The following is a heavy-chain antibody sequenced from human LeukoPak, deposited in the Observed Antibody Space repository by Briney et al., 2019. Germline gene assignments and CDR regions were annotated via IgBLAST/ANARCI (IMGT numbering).Heavy chain of an antibody. Sequence: VASVKVSCKAAGYTFTSYYMHWVRQAPGQGLEWMGVINPSGGSTSYAEKFQGRVTMTRSTSISTAYLELSRLQADDTAVYYCAREGLTAALDYWGQGTLVTVS. CDR2: INPSGGST. V-gene: IGHV1-46*01. CDR1: GYTFTSYY. J-gene: IGHJ4*02. CDR3: AREGLTAALDY. D-gene: IGHD3-16*01.